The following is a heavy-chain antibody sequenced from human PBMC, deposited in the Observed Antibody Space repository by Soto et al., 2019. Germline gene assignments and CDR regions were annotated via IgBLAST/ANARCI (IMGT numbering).Heavy chain of an antibody. V-gene: IGHV5-51*01. CDR2: IYPGDSET. CDR1: GYSFTTYW. Sequence: EVQLVQSGAEVKKPGESLKISCKGSGYSFTTYWIAWVRQMPGKGLEWMGIIYPGDSETRYSPSFQGHVTISADKSVSTAYLQWSSLKASDTAIYYCARQAHTRPKTGQDAFDVWGRGTMVTVSS. CDR3: ARQAHTRPKTGQDAFDV. D-gene: IGHD3-9*01. J-gene: IGHJ3*01.